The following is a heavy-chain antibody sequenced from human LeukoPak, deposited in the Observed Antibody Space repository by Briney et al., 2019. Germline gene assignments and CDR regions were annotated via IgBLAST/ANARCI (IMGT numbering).Heavy chain of an antibody. CDR3: ARLRSSRKSSGRHYYYGMDV. J-gene: IGHJ6*02. CDR1: GWSFSSYY. V-gene: IGHV4-34*01. D-gene: IGHD6-19*01. Sequence: SETLSLTCAAYGWSFSSYYWSWIRQPPGKGLEWIGVIYHSGSTNYNPSLKSRVTISVDTSKNQFSLKLSSVTAADTAVYYCARLRSSRKSSGRHYYYGMDVWGQGTTVTVSS. CDR2: IYHSGST.